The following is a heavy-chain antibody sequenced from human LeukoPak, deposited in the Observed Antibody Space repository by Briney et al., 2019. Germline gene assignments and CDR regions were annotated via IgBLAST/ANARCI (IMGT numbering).Heavy chain of an antibody. CDR1: GYSFTSYR. D-gene: IGHD2-2*01. V-gene: IGHV5-51*01. Sequence: GESLKISCQGFGYSFTSYRIGWVRQMPGKGMEWMGVIYPGDSRIRYNPSFQGQVTISVDKSISTAYLQWVSLKASDTAMYYCACRDLTSTWSFPWGQGTLVTASS. J-gene: IGHJ5*02. CDR2: IYPGDSRI. CDR3: ACRDLTSTWSFP.